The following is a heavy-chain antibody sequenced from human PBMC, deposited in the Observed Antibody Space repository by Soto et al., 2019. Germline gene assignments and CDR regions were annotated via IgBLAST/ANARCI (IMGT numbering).Heavy chain of an antibody. Sequence: SETLSLTCTVSGGSISSSSYYWGWIRQPPGKGLEWIGSIYYSGSTYYNPSLKSRVTISVDTSKNQFSLKLSSVTAADTAVYYCARPQSPYSRSWYPASNWFDPWGQGTLVTVSS. CDR1: GGSISSSSYY. J-gene: IGHJ5*02. CDR2: IYYSGST. V-gene: IGHV4-39*01. CDR3: ARPQSPYSRSWYPASNWFDP. D-gene: IGHD6-13*01.